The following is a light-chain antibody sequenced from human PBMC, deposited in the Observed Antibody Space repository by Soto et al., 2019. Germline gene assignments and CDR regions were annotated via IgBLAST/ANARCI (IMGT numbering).Light chain of an antibody. J-gene: IGKJ4*01. CDR3: QQSYSSPPT. CDR1: QSISSY. Sequence: DIQMTQSPSSLSASVGDRVTITCRASQSISSYLNWYQQKPGKAPKLLIYAASSLQSGVPSRFSGSGSGTDFTLTISSLQPEDFATYYGQQSYSSPPTFGGGTKLEIK. V-gene: IGKV1-39*01. CDR2: AAS.